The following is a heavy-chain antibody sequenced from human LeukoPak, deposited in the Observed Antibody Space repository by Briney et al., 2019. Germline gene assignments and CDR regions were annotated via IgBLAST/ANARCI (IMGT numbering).Heavy chain of an antibody. Sequence: PGGSLRLSCTASGFSVSTYAMNWVRQAPGKGLEWVSGISVGGDSTYYADSVKGRFTISRDNSRNTLYLQMNSLRAEDTAVYYCATAGRLSYYFDYWGQGTLVTVSS. CDR1: GFSVSTYA. CDR2: ISVGGDST. J-gene: IGHJ4*02. V-gene: IGHV3-23*01. CDR3: ATAGRLSYYFDY. D-gene: IGHD6-6*01.